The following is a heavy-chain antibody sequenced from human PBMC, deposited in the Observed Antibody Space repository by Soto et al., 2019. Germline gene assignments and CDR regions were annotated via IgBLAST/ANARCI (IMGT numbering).Heavy chain of an antibody. Sequence: PSETLSLTCTVSGGSISSGDYYWSWIRQPPGKGLEWIGYIYYSGSTYYNPSLKSRVTISVDTSKNQFSLKLSSVTAADTAVYYCARARYDSSGYYPDFYYYYGMDVWGQGTTVTV. CDR2: IYYSGST. CDR3: ARARYDSSGYYPDFYYYYGMDV. CDR1: GGSISSGDYY. D-gene: IGHD3-22*01. J-gene: IGHJ6*02. V-gene: IGHV4-30-4*01.